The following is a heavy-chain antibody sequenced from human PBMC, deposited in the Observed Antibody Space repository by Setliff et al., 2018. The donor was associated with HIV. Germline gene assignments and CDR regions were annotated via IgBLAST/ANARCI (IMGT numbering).Heavy chain of an antibody. D-gene: IGHD1-26*01. CDR3: ARGASIVGVYNWFDP. J-gene: IGHJ5*02. CDR1: GYTFTGYY. V-gene: IGHV1-2*06. Sequence: GASVKVSCKASGYTFTGYYMHWVRQAPGQGLEWMGRINPNSGGTNYAQKFQGRVTMTRDTSISTAYMELSRLRSDDTAVYYCARGASIVGVYNWFDPWGQGTLVTVSS. CDR2: INPNSGGT.